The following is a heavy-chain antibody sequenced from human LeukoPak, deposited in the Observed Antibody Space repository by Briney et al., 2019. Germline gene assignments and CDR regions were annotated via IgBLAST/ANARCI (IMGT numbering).Heavy chain of an antibody. Sequence: SETLSLTCAVSGGSISSGGYSWRWIRQPPGKGLAWIGYIYHSGSTYYNPSLKSRVTISVDRSRNQFSLKLSSVTAADTAVYYCARGDTAMARSPFDYWGQETLVTVSS. J-gene: IGHJ4*02. D-gene: IGHD5-18*01. V-gene: IGHV4-30-2*01. CDR1: GGSISSGGYS. CDR3: ARGDTAMARSPFDY. CDR2: IYHSGST.